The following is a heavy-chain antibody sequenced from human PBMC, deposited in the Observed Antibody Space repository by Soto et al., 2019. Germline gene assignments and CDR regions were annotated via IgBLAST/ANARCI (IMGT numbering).Heavy chain of an antibody. Sequence: QVQLVQSGAEVKKPGASVKVSCKASGYTFTSYGISWVRQAPGQGLEWMGWITVYNGNTNYAQKLQGRVTMTTDTSTSTAYLDLRSLRSDVTAGYFCARDTSRGAYDYWGQGTLVSVSS. CDR1: GYTFTSYG. CDR3: ARDTSRGAYDY. CDR2: ITVYNGNT. D-gene: IGHD3-10*01. J-gene: IGHJ4*02. V-gene: IGHV1-18*01.